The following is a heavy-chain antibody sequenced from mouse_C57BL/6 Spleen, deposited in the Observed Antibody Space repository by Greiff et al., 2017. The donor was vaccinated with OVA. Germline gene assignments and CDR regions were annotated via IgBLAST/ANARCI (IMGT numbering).Heavy chain of an antibody. Sequence: RPGQGLEWIARIYPGSGNTYYNEKFKGKATLTAEKSSSTAYMQLSSLTSDDSAVYFCARGDDGYPTFAYWGQGTLVTVSA. CDR3: ARGDDGYPTFAY. J-gene: IGHJ3*01. D-gene: IGHD2-3*01. CDR2: IYPGSGNT. V-gene: IGHV1-76*01.